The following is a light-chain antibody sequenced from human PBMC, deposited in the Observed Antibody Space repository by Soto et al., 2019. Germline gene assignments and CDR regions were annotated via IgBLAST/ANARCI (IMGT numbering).Light chain of an antibody. CDR3: QQYNSYPWT. V-gene: IGKV1-5*01. CDR2: DAS. Sequence: DIQMTQSPSTLSASVGDRVTITCRASQSISSWLAWYQQKPGKAPKLLIYDASSLESGVPSRFSGSGSGTDFTLTIISLQPDDFATYYCQQYNSYPWTFGQGTKVEIK. CDR1: QSISSW. J-gene: IGKJ1*01.